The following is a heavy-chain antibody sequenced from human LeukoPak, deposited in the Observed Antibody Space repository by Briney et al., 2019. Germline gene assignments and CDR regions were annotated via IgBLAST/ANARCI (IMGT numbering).Heavy chain of an antibody. D-gene: IGHD2-2*01. CDR1: GGSISSYY. CDR3: ARHRSPSSLSFFDI. V-gene: IGHV4-4*09. CDR2: IYTSGST. Sequence: SETLSLTCTVSGGSISSYYWSWIRQPPGKGLEWIGYIYTSGSTNYNPSLKSRVTISVDTSKNQFSLNLSSVTAADTALYYCARHRSPSSLSFFDIWGQGMLVIVSS. J-gene: IGHJ4*02.